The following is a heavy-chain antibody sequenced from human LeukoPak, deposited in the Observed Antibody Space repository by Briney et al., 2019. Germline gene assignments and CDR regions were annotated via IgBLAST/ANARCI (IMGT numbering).Heavy chain of an antibody. Sequence: SETLSLTCAVYGGSFSGYYWSWIRQPPGKGLEWIGEINHSGSTNYNPSLKSRVTISVDTSKNQFSLKLSSVTAADTAVYYCARSSRDVLLWFGELSSYYMDAWGKGTTVTVSS. CDR1: GGSFSGYY. J-gene: IGHJ6*03. D-gene: IGHD3-10*01. CDR3: ARSSRDVLLWFGELSSYYMDA. CDR2: INHSGST. V-gene: IGHV4-34*01.